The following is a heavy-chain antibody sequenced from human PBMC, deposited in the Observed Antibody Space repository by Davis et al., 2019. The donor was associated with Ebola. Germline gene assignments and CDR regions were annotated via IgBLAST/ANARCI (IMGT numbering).Heavy chain of an antibody. CDR3: TTPGGQDSGYDVFDI. CDR1: GYTFTNYY. V-gene: IGHV1-46*03. D-gene: IGHD5-12*01. J-gene: IGHJ3*02. CDR2: INPNDGRT. Sequence: AASVKVSCKASGYTFTNYYMHWVRQAPGQGLEWMGMINPNDGRTIYAQKFQGRVTVTRDTSTTTVYMGLSSLRSEDTALYYCTTPGGQDSGYDVFDIWGQGTTVTVSS.